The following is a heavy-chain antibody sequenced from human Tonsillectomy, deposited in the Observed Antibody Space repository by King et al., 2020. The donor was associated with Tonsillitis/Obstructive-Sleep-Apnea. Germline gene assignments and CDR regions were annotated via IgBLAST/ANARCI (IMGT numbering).Heavy chain of an antibody. CDR3: ARGSYDSDAFDI. Sequence: TLKESGPTLVEPTQTLTLTCTFSGFSLNTGGVGVGWIRQPPGKALEWLALIYWDDDKRYSPSLKNRLTITKDTSKNQVVLTMTHMDPVDTATSYCARGSYDSDAFDIWGQGTMVTVSS. V-gene: IGHV2-5*02. CDR1: GFSLNTGGVG. J-gene: IGHJ3*02. CDR2: IYWDDDK. D-gene: IGHD3-10*01.